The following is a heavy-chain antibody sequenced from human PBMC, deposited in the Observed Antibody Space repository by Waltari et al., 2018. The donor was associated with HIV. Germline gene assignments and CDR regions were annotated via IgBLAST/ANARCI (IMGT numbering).Heavy chain of an antibody. CDR3: VRGPPCSGGTCYGLFDS. D-gene: IGHD2-15*01. J-gene: IGHJ4*01. V-gene: IGHV1-3*01. CDR1: GHKFTFLY. CDR2: VNPANDNT. Sequence: QVQLVQSGAEVKQYGTSVKMSGRASGHKFTFLYIRLMRQALGQRLEWVAWVNPANDNTKDSRTIQARVTVTKDASAKTAYMALSGLTSDDTGVYFCVRGPPCSGGTCYGLFDSWGQGTLVSVSS.